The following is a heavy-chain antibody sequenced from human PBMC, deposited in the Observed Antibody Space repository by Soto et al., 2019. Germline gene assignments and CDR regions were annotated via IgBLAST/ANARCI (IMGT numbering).Heavy chain of an antibody. J-gene: IGHJ4*02. CDR3: AYWASGGSSILGRSVY. CDR2: ISGSGGST. CDR1: GFTFSSYA. V-gene: IGHV3-23*01. Sequence: GGSLRLSCAASGFTFSSYAMSWVRQAPGKGLEWVSAISGSGGSTYYADSVKGRFTISRDNSKNTLYLQMNSLRAEDTAVYYCAYWASGGSSILGRSVYWGQGTLVTVSS. D-gene: IGHD2-15*01.